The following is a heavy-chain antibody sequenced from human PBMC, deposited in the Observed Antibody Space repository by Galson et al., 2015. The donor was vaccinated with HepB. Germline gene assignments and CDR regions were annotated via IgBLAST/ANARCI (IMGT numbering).Heavy chain of an antibody. CDR2: IIPILGIA. D-gene: IGHD6-13*01. V-gene: IGHV1-69*04. Sequence: SVKVSCKASGGTFSSYAISWVRQAPGQGLEWMGRIIPILGIANYAQKFQGRVTITADKSTSTAYMELSSLRSEDTAVYYCARDPAGYSSINLKGAAFQHWGQGPLVTVSS. J-gene: IGHJ1*01. CDR3: ARDPAGYSSINLKGAAFQH. CDR1: GGTFSSYA.